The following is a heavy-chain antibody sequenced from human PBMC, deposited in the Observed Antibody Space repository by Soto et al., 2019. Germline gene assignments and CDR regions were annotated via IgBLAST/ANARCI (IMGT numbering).Heavy chain of an antibody. Sequence: QLQLQESGPGLLRPSETLSLTCNVSGGAISSSSYFWGWVRQPPGKTLEWIGHILYSGTTHYNESLKSRVTISVNTSKNQFSLRLHSVTPADTAVYYCARGGGYYGVLFDYWGQGTLVPVSS. CDR3: ARGGGYYGVLFDY. J-gene: IGHJ4*02. V-gene: IGHV4-39*01. CDR2: ILYSGTT. D-gene: IGHD4-17*01. CDR1: GGAISSSSYF.